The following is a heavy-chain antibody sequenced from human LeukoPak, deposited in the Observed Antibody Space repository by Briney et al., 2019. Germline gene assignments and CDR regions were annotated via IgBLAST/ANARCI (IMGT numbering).Heavy chain of an antibody. J-gene: IGHJ4*02. D-gene: IGHD3-10*01. CDR1: GYTFTSYD. Sequence: GASVKVSCKASGYTFTSYDINWVRQATGQGLEWMGWMNPNSGNTGYAQKFQGRVTMTRNTSISTAYMELSSLRSEDTAVYYCARVRASVRAYYFDYWGQGTLVTVSS. V-gene: IGHV1-8*01. CDR2: MNPNSGNT. CDR3: ARVRASVRAYYFDY.